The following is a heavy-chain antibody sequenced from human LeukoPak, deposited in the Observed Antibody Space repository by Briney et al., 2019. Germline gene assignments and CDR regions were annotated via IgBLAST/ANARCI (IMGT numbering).Heavy chain of an antibody. J-gene: IGHJ4*02. CDR3: ARTGLLFRKYFDY. CDR1: GGSFSGYY. CDR2: INHSGST. D-gene: IGHD2-21*02. V-gene: IGHV4-34*01. Sequence: SETPSLTCAVYGGSFSGYYWSWIRQPPGKGLEWIGEINHSGSTNYNPSLKSRVTISVDTSKNQFSLKLSSVTAADTAVYYCARTGLLFRKYFDYWGQGTLVTVSS.